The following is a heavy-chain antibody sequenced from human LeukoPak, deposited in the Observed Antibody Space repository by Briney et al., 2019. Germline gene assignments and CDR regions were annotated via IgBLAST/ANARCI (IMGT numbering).Heavy chain of an antibody. J-gene: IGHJ6*03. D-gene: IGHD3-9*01. CDR1: GFTFGDYY. CDR2: ISNSGNTI. V-gene: IGHV3-11*01. CDR3: ARTLRGVLTGYRYYYYYMDV. Sequence: GGSLRLSCAASGFTFGDYYMTWIRQAPGKGREWVSYISNSGNTIKEADSVKGRFTISRDNAQNSLFLQMKSLRAEDTAVYYCARTLRGVLTGYRYYYYYMDVWGKGTTVTVSS.